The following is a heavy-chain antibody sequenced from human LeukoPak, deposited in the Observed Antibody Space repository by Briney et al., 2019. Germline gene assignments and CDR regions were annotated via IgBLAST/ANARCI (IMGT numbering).Heavy chain of an antibody. CDR2: IYHSGST. CDR1: GYSISSGYY. J-gene: IGHJ2*01. Sequence: PSETLSLTCAVSGYSISSGYYWGWIRQPPGKGLEWIGSIYHSGSTYYNPSLKSRVTISVDTSENQFSLKLSSVTAADTAVYYCAEQRGYSYGYRSWYFDLWGRGTLVTVSS. CDR3: AEQRGYSYGYRSWYFDL. V-gene: IGHV4-38-2*01. D-gene: IGHD5-18*01.